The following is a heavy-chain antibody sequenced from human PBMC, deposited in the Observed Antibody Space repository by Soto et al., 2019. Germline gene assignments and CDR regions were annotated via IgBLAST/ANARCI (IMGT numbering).Heavy chain of an antibody. CDR2: IYYSGST. J-gene: IGHJ4*02. CDR1: GGSISSGGYY. D-gene: IGHD3-16*02. Sequence: SETLSLTCTVSGGSISSGGYYWSWIRQHPGKGLEWIGYIYYSGSTYYNPSLKSRVTTSVDTSKNQFSLKLSSVTAADTAVYYCARSASGSYYDYVWGSYRYALFDYWGQGTLVTVSS. V-gene: IGHV4-31*03. CDR3: ARSASGSYYDYVWGSYRYALFDY.